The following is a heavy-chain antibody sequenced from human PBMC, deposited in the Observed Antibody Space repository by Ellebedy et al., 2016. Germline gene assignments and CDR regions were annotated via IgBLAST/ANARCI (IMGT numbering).Heavy chain of an antibody. D-gene: IGHD6-13*01. Sequence: ASVKVSCKASGGTFSSYAISWVRQAPGQGLEWMGGIIPIFGTADYAQKFQGRVTITADESTRTAYMDLSSLRSEDTAVYYCAQGLRYSSSSHYYYYVMDVWGQGTTVTVSS. CDR3: AQGLRYSSSSHYYYYVMDV. CDR2: IIPIFGTA. V-gene: IGHV1-69*13. J-gene: IGHJ6*02. CDR1: GGTFSSYA.